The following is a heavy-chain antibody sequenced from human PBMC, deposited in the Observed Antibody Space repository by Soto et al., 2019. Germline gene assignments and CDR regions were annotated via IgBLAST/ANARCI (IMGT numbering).Heavy chain of an antibody. CDR2: IKSKTDGGTT. CDR3: TTLRITERIDY. CDR1: GFTFSDAW. J-gene: IGHJ4*02. V-gene: IGHV3-15*07. Sequence: PGGSLRLSCAASGFTFSDAWMNWVRQAPGKGLEWVGRIKSKTDGGTTDYAAPVKGRFTISRDDSRDTLYLQMNSLKTEDTVVYYCTTLRITERIDYWGQGTLVTVSS.